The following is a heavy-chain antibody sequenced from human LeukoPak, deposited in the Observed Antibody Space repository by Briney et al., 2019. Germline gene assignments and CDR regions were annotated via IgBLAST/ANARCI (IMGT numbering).Heavy chain of an antibody. CDR2: INHSGST. Sequence: LETLSLTCAVYGGSFSGYYWRWIRQPPGKGLEWIGEINHSGSTNCNPSLKSRDAISFVTSKDQFSLELRSVTAADTAVYYCARAHGDVVVVVPASKGAYYFDYWGQGTLVSVSS. CDR1: GGSFSGYY. J-gene: IGHJ4*02. CDR3: ARAHGDVVVVVPASKGAYYFDY. D-gene: IGHD2-15*01. V-gene: IGHV4-34*01.